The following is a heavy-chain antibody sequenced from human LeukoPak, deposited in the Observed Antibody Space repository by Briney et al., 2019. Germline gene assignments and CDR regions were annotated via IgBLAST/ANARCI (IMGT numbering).Heavy chain of an antibody. V-gene: IGHV1-69*04. Sequence: ASVKVSCKASGGTFSSYAISWVRQAPGQGLEWMGRIIPILGIANYAQKFQGRVTITADKSTSTAYMELSSLRSEDTPVYYCAGQQQYCSSTSCLYYFDYWGQGTLVTVSS. J-gene: IGHJ4*02. CDR2: IIPILGIA. D-gene: IGHD2-2*01. CDR3: AGQQQYCSSTSCLYYFDY. CDR1: GGTFSSYA.